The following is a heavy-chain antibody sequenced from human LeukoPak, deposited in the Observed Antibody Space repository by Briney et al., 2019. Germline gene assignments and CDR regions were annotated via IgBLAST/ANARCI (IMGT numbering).Heavy chain of an antibody. CDR3: AKGPQTEQLVPFDY. Sequence: GGSLRLSCAASGFTVSSNYMSWVRQAPGKGLEWVSVIYSGGSTYYADSVKGRFTISRDNSKNTLYLQMNSLRAEDTAVYYCAKGPQTEQLVPFDYWGQGTLVTVSS. CDR2: IYSGGST. J-gene: IGHJ4*02. D-gene: IGHD6-6*01. CDR1: GFTVSSNY. V-gene: IGHV3-66*01.